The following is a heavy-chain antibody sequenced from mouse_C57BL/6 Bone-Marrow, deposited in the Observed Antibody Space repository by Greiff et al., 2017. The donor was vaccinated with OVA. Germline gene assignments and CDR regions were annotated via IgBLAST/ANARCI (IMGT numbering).Heavy chain of an antibody. V-gene: IGHV1-64*01. CDR3: ARDGYDWGYYYAMDY. CDR1: GYTLTSYW. Sequence: VQLQQPGAELVKPGASVKLSCKASGYTLTSYWMHWVKQRPGQGLEWIGMIHPNSGSTNYNEKFKSKATLTVDKSSSTAYMQLSSLTSEDSAVYYCARDGYDWGYYYAMDYWGQGTSVTVSS. D-gene: IGHD2-2*01. J-gene: IGHJ4*01. CDR2: IHPNSGST.